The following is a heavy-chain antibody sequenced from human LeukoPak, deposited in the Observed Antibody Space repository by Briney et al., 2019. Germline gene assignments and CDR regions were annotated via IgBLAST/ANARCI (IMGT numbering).Heavy chain of an antibody. CDR1: GYTLTELS. D-gene: IGHD2-2*01. CDR2: FYPADGET. Sequence: GASVTVSCKVSGYTLTELSMHWVRQAPGKGLEWMGGFYPADGETIYAQKFQGRVSMTEDTSTDTAYMELSSLRSEDTAVYYCANLLLEIAVGSGVHGRDVWGQGTTVTLSS. J-gene: IGHJ6*02. CDR3: ANLLLEIAVGSGVHGRDV. V-gene: IGHV1-24*01.